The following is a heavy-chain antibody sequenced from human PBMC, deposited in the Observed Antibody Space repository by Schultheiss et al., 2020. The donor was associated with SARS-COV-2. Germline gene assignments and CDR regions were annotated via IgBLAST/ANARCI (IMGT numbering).Heavy chain of an antibody. CDR3: ARGYCSGGSCQILDY. CDR2: INSDGSST. V-gene: IGHV3-74*01. D-gene: IGHD2-15*01. Sequence: GGSLRLSCTASGFTFSTYEMNWVRQAPGKGLVWVSRINSDGSSTSYADSVKGRFTISRDNAKNTLYLQMNSLRAEDTAVYYCARGYCSGGSCQILDYWGQGTLVTVSS. J-gene: IGHJ4*02. CDR1: GFTFSTYE.